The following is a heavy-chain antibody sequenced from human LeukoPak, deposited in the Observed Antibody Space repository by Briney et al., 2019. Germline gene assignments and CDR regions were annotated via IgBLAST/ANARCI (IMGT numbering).Heavy chain of an antibody. CDR2: IYSGGST. D-gene: IGHD3-22*01. CDR1: GFTVSSNY. J-gene: IGHJ4*02. CDR3: ATSKPYYYDSSGYLYYFDS. V-gene: IGHV3-53*01. Sequence: GGSLRLSCAASGFTVSSNYMSWVRHAPGKGLEWVSVIYSGGSTYYADSVKGRFTISRDNSKNTLYLQMNSLRAEDTAVYYCATSKPYYYDSSGYLYYFDSWGQGTLVTVSS.